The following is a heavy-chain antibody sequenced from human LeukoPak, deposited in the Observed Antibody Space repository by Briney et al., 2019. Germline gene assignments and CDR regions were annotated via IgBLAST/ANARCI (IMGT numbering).Heavy chain of an antibody. J-gene: IGHJ6*04. Sequence: ASVKVSCKASGYTFTSYYMHWVRQAPGQGLEWMGIINPSGGSTSYAQKFQGRVTMTRDTSTGTVYMELSSLRSEDTAVYYCARVPALYGDYYYGMDVWGKGTTVTVSS. V-gene: IGHV1-46*01. D-gene: IGHD4-17*01. CDR2: INPSGGST. CDR3: ARVPALYGDYYYGMDV. CDR1: GYTFTSYY.